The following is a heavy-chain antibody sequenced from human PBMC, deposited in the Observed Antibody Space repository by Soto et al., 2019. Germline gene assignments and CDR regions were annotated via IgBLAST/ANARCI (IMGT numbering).Heavy chain of an antibody. D-gene: IGHD1-1*01. V-gene: IGHV1-69*13. J-gene: IGHJ3*02. CDR2: IIPIFGTA. CDR3: ARGTTGTTSHKGPLDDAFDI. Sequence: SVKVSCKASGGTFSSYAISWVRQAPGQGLEWMGGIIPIFGTANYAQKFQGRVTITADESTSTAYMELSSLRSEDTAVYYCARGTTGTTSHKGPLDDAFDIWGQGTMVTVSS. CDR1: GGTFSSYA.